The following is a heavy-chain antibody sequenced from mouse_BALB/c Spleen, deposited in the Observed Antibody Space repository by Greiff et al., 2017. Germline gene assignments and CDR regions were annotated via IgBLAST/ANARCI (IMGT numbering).Heavy chain of an antibody. Sequence: VQLQQSGPELMKPGASVKISCKASGYSFTSYYMHWVKQSHGKSLEWIGYIDPFNGGTSYNQNFKGKATLTVDKSSSTAYMHLSSLTSEDSAVYYCARSSRYGSSFYFDYWGQGTTLTVSS. CDR3: ARSSRYGSSFYFDY. D-gene: IGHD1-1*01. J-gene: IGHJ2*01. CDR1: GYSFTSYY. V-gene: IGHV1S135*01. CDR2: IDPFNGGT.